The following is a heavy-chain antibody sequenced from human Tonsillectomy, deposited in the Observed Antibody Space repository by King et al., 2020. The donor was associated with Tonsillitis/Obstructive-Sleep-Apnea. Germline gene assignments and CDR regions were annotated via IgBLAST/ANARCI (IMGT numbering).Heavy chain of an antibody. CDR1: GFTFGDYA. CDR2: IRSKAYGGTT. V-gene: IGHV3-49*04. Sequence: VQLVESGGGLVQPGRSLRLSCTASGFTFGDYAMSWVRQAPGKGLEWVGFIRSKAYGGTTEYAASVKGRFTISRDDSKSIAYLQMNSLKTEDTAVYYCTRYYDSSGYYFYYYYYMDVWGKGTTVTVSS. CDR3: TRYYDSSGYYFYYYYYMDV. J-gene: IGHJ6*03. D-gene: IGHD3-22*01.